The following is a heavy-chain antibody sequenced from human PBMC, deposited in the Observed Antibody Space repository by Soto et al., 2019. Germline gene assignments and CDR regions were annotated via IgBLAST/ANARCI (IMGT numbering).Heavy chain of an antibody. J-gene: IGHJ4*02. CDR3: VREFSSAHINYSDF. CDR2: VSHTGAT. CDR1: GGSISLERFY. V-gene: IGHV4-61*01. Sequence: QVQLQESGPGLVKPSETLSLTCTVSGGSISLERFYWTWIRQPPVKGLEWIGYVSHTGATNYNPSLQRRVDISVDTSRNQFSLKLMSLTAADTAVYFCVREFSSAHINYSDFWGQGTLVSVSA.